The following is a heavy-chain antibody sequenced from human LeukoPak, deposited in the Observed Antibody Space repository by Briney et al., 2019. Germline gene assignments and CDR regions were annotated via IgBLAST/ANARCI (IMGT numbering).Heavy chain of an antibody. CDR2: INPSGGST. CDR3: ARESSSGSYSQPDAFDI. D-gene: IGHD1-26*01. V-gene: IGHV1-46*01. Sequence: ASVKVSCKASGYTFTSYYMHWVRQAPGQGLEWMGIINPSGGSTSYAQKFQGRVTMTRDMSTSTVYMELSSLRSEDTAVYYCARESSSGSYSQPDAFDIWGQGTMVTVSS. CDR1: GYTFTSYY. J-gene: IGHJ3*02.